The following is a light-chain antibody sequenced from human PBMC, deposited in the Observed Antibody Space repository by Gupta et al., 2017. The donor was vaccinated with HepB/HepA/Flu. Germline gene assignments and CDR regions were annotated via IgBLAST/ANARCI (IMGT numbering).Light chain of an antibody. Sequence: QSVVTPSPSQSATPGQRVTISCSGSSSNIGRNYVCWYQQLPGTAPKLLICHNDQRPSGVPDRFSASKAGTSASLVISGLRSEDDADYYCAAWDERLSGWVFGGGTKLTVL. CDR1: SSNIGRNY. V-gene: IGLV1-47*01. CDR3: AAWDERLSGWV. CDR2: HND. J-gene: IGLJ3*02.